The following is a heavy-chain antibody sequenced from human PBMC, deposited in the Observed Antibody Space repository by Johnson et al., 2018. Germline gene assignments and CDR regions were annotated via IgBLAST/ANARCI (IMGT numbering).Heavy chain of an antibody. CDR3: AKAGYYDSSGYYYYFQH. CDR1: AFTFSFYD. J-gene: IGHJ1*01. V-gene: IGHV3-13*01. D-gene: IGHD3-22*01. CDR2: IGVAGDT. Sequence: VQLVQSGGGLVQPGGSLRLSCAGSAFTFSFYDMHWVRQGTGTGLQWVSTIGVAGDTYYPEYVKGRFTISREDATNSLYPQMNSLSAGDTAVFYCAKAGYYDSSGYYYYFQHWGKGTLVTVSS.